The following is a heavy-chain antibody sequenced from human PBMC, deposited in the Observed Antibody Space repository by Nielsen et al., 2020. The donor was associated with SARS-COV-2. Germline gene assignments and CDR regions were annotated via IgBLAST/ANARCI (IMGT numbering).Heavy chain of an antibody. Sequence: SETLSLTCTVSGGSISSYYWSWIRQPPGKGLEWIGEINHSGSTNYNPSLKSRVTISVDTSKNQFSLKLSSVTAADTAVYYCARALRRGYSSSWYIVDYYYGMDVWGQGTTVTVSS. D-gene: IGHD6-13*01. V-gene: IGHV4-34*01. CDR1: GGSISSYY. CDR3: ARALRRGYSSSWYIVDYYYGMDV. J-gene: IGHJ6*02. CDR2: INHSGST.